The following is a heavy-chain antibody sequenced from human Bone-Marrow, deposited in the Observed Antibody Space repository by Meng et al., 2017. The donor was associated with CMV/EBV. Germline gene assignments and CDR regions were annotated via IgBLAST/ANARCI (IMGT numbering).Heavy chain of an antibody. J-gene: IGHJ5*02. Sequence: SETLSLTCTVSGGSVSSGSYYWSWIRQPPGKGLKWIGYIYYSGSTNYNPSLKSRVTISVDTSKNQFSLKLSSVTAADTAVYYCARAWYYDFWSGRNWFDPWGQGTLVTVSS. V-gene: IGHV4-61*01. D-gene: IGHD3-3*01. CDR1: GGSVSSGSYY. CDR2: IYYSGST. CDR3: ARAWYYDFWSGRNWFDP.